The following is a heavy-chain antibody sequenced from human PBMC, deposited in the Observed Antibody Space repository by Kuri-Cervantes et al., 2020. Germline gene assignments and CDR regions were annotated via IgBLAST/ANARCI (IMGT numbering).Heavy chain of an antibody. V-gene: IGHV3-30-3*01. J-gene: IGHJ3*02. CDR1: GFTFSSYA. CDR3: AKEGPPLYSDAFDI. D-gene: IGHD2-8*01. CDR2: ISYDGSNK. Sequence: GGSLRLSCAASGFTFSSYAMHWVRQAPGKGLEWVAVISYDGSNKYYADSVKGRFTISRDNSKNTLYLQMNSLRAEDTAVYYCAKEGPPLYSDAFDIWGQGTMVTVS.